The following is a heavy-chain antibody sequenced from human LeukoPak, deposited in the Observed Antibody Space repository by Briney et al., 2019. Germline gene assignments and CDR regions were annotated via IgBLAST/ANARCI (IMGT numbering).Heavy chain of an antibody. Sequence: PSQTLSLTCAVSGGSISSGGYSWSWIRQPPGKGLEWIGYIYHSGSTYYNPSLKSRVTMSVDRSKNQFSLKLSSVTAADTAVYYCARGSVNYYGPLGWFDPWGQGTLVTVSS. V-gene: IGHV4-30-2*01. CDR1: GGSISSGGYS. J-gene: IGHJ5*02. D-gene: IGHD3-10*01. CDR3: ARGSVNYYGPLGWFDP. CDR2: IYHSGST.